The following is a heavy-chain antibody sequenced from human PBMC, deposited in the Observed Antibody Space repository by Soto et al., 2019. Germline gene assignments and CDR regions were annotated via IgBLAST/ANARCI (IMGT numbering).Heavy chain of an antibody. Sequence: QVQLQQWGAGLLKPSETLSLTCAVYGGSFSGYYWSWIRQPPGKGLEWIGEINHSGSTNYNPSLKSRVTISVDTSKNQFSLKLSSVAAADTAVYSCARGAYYDFWSGRRRAFDIWGQGTMVTVSS. J-gene: IGHJ3*02. CDR1: GGSFSGYY. CDR2: INHSGST. D-gene: IGHD3-3*01. V-gene: IGHV4-34*01. CDR3: ARGAYYDFWSGRRRAFDI.